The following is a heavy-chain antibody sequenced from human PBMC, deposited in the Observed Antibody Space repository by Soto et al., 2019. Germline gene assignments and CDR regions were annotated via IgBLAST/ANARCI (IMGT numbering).Heavy chain of an antibody. Sequence: KASETLSLTCTVSGGSISSGGYYWSWIRQHPGKGLEWIGYIYYSGSTYYNPSLKSRVTISVDTSKNQFSLKLSSVTAADTAVYYCARSTSWNHFDYWGQGTLVTVSS. CDR2: IYYSGST. CDR1: GGSISSGGYY. J-gene: IGHJ4*02. V-gene: IGHV4-31*03. CDR3: ARSTSWNHFDY. D-gene: IGHD1-1*01.